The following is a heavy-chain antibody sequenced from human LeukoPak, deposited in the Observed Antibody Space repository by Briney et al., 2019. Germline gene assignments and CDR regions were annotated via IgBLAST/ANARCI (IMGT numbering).Heavy chain of an antibody. CDR1: GFTVSSNY. D-gene: IGHD5-18*01. CDR3: AKDIWGYDYGNFDY. J-gene: IGHJ4*02. V-gene: IGHV3-53*05. CDR2: IYSGGST. Sequence: GGSLRLSCAASGFTVSSNYMSWVRQAPGKGLEWVSIIYSGGSTFYADSVKGRFTISRDDSKNSLYLQMNSLRTEDTALYYCAKDIWGYDYGNFDYWGQGTLVTVSS.